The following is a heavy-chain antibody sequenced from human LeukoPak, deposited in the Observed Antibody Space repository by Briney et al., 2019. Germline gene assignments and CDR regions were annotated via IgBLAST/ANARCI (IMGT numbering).Heavy chain of an antibody. V-gene: IGHV3-11*01. D-gene: IGHD2-15*01. CDR3: ARLVVVAATGGYYMDV. CDR1: GFTFSDYY. CDR2: ISSSGSTI. J-gene: IGHJ6*03. Sequence: GGSLRLSCAASGFTFSDYYMSWIRQAPGKGLEWVSYISSSGSTIYYADSVKGRFTISRDNAKSSLYLQMNSLRAEDTAVYYCARLVVVAATGGYYMDVWGKGTTVTVSS.